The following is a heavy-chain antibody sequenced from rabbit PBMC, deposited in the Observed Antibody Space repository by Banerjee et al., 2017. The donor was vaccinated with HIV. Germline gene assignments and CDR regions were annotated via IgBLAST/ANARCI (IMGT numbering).Heavy chain of an antibody. Sequence: QEQLVESGGGLVQPGGSLKLTCTVSGFSFSSNWMCWVRQAPGKGLEWIACIDTNDGDTDYANWPKGRFTISKTSSTTVTLQVTSLTAADTATYFCARNYVNAFDPWGQGTLVTVS. J-gene: IGHJ2*01. CDR1: GFSFSSNW. CDR2: IDTNDGDT. CDR3: ARNYVNAFDP. D-gene: IGHD1-1*01. V-gene: IGHV1S45*01.